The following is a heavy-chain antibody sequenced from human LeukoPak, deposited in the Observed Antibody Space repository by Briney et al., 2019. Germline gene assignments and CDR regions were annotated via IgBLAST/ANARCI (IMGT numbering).Heavy chain of an antibody. CDR1: GFTFSSYA. D-gene: IGHD5-24*01. Sequence: GGSLRLSCAASGFTFSSYAMSWVRQAPGKGLEWVSAISGSGGNTYYADSVKGRFTISRDNSKNTLYLQMNSLRVEDTAVYYCARGRDGYNNWGQGTLVTVSS. V-gene: IGHV3-23*01. CDR3: ARGRDGYNN. J-gene: IGHJ4*02. CDR2: ISGSGGNT.